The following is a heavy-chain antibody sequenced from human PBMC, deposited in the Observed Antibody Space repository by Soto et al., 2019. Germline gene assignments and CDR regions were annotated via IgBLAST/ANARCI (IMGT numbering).Heavy chain of an antibody. V-gene: IGHV3-72*01. D-gene: IGHD1-1*01. CDR2: SRNKVKSYTT. CDR1: GFSFSDYY. CDR3: AKLEGG. J-gene: IGHJ4*02. Sequence: EEQLVESGGGLVQPGGSLTLSCAASGFSFSDYYMEWVRQAPGKGLEWVARSRNKVKSYTTDYAASVKGRFTISRNISKNSLYLEMNNLKPEDTAVYYCAKLEGGWGQGTLVTVSS.